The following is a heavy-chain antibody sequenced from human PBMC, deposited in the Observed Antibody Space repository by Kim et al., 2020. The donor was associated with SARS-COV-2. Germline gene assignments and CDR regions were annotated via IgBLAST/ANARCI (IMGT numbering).Heavy chain of an antibody. Sequence: KDRLTISRDNSKTTLYLQMNSLGAEDTAVYYCARAQGEYFDWLLSFSFDYWGQGTLVTVSS. D-gene: IGHD3-9*01. J-gene: IGHJ4*02. CDR3: ARAQGEYFDWLLSFSFDY. V-gene: IGHV3-30*01.